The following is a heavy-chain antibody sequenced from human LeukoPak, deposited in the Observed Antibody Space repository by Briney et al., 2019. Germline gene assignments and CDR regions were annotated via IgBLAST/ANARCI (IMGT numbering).Heavy chain of an antibody. D-gene: IGHD6-13*01. Sequence: ASVKVSCKASGYSFTGYYMHWVRQAPGQGLEWMGWINPNSGGTNYAHKFQGRVTMTRDTSISTAYMELSRLRSDDTAVYYCARDRPPQLVRPFDYWGQGTLVTVSS. V-gene: IGHV1-2*07. J-gene: IGHJ4*02. CDR2: INPNSGGT. CDR1: GYSFTGYY. CDR3: ARDRPPQLVRPFDY.